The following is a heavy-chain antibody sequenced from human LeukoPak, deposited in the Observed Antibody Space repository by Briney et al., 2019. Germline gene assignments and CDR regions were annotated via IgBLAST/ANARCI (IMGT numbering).Heavy chain of an antibody. J-gene: IGHJ4*02. CDR1: GFTFSSYS. CDR3: ARDRSGYDPYFDY. V-gene: IGHV3-21*01. CDR2: ISSSSSYI. D-gene: IGHD5-12*01. Sequence: GGSLRLSCAASGFTFSSYSMNWVRQAPGKGLEWVSSISSSSSYIYYADSVKGRFTISRDNAKNSLYLQMNSLRAEDTAVYYCARDRSGYDPYFDYWGQGTLVTVSS.